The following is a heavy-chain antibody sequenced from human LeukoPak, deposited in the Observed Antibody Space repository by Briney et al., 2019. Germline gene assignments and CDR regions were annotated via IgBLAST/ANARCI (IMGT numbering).Heavy chain of an antibody. CDR3: ARGSGSSWNGGFDY. CDR1: GGSISSGGYY. CDR2: IYYSGST. V-gene: IGHV4-31*03. J-gene: IGHJ4*02. D-gene: IGHD6-13*01. Sequence: SQTLSLTCTVSGGSISSGGYYWSWIRQHPGKSLEWIGYIYYSGSTYYNPSLKSRVTISVDTSKNQFSLKLSSVTAADTAVYYCARGSGSSWNGGFDYWGQGTLVTVSS.